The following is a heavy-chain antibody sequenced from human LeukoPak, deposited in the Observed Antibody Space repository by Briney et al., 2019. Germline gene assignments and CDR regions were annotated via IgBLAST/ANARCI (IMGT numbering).Heavy chain of an antibody. D-gene: IGHD3-10*01. V-gene: IGHV3-23*01. J-gene: IGHJ4*02. CDR1: GFTFSSYS. Sequence: GGSLRLSCAASGFTFSSYSMNWVRQAPGKGLEWVAGIGGSGASTFYADSVKGRFTISRDNSKNTLYLQMNSLRAEDTAVYYCARSTMVRGAFDYWGQGTLVTVSS. CDR2: IGGSGAST. CDR3: ARSTMVRGAFDY.